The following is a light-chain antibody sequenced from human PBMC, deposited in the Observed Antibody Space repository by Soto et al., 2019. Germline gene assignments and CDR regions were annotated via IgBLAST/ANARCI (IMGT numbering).Light chain of an antibody. CDR2: DAS. J-gene: IGKJ1*01. CDR1: QSITSNY. Sequence: EIVLTQSPATLSLSPGERATLSCRASQSITSNYLAWYQQNPGQAPRLLIYDASSRATGIPDRFGGSGSGTDFTLTISRLEPEDLGVYSCQQYGYSPSWTFGQGTKVEV. V-gene: IGKV3-20*01. CDR3: QQYGYSPSWT.